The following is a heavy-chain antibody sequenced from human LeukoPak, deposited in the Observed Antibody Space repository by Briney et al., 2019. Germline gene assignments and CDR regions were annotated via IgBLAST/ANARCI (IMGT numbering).Heavy chain of an antibody. CDR3: AGDFHDSFDV. Sequence: GGSLRLSCAASRFPFNTYAMHWLRQAPGKGPEWVALIWHDGSNINYADSVKGRFTVSRDNSKNTLFLQMNSLGVDDTAVYYCAGDFHDSFDVWGQGTMVTVSS. V-gene: IGHV3-33*01. J-gene: IGHJ3*01. CDR2: IWHDGSNI. CDR1: RFPFNTYA.